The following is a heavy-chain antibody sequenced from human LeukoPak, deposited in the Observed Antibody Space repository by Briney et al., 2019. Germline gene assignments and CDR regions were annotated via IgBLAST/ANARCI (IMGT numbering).Heavy chain of an antibody. J-gene: IGHJ4*02. Sequence: GGSLRLSCTASGFTFGDYAMSWVRQAPGKGLEGVGFIRSKAYGGTTEYAASVKGRFTISRDDSKSIAYLQMNGLKTEDTAVYYCTRGKGDQGWYWGQGTLVTVSS. CDR3: TRGKGDQGWY. CDR2: IRSKAYGGTT. CDR1: GFTFGDYA. V-gene: IGHV3-49*04. D-gene: IGHD2-15*01.